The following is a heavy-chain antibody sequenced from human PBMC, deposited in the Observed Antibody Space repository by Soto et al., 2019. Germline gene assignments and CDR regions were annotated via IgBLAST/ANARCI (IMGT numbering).Heavy chain of an antibody. CDR3: TADLPAFTPQLDS. Sequence: GGSLRLSCAASGFTFSSAWFNWVRQAPGKGLEWVGRIKSQNDGGTTDYAAPVRDRFTISKDDSKNTLYLQMNSLKTVLTGGYFCTADLPAFTPQLDSWGQGT. CDR1: GFTFSSAW. CDR2: IKSQNDGGTT. J-gene: IGHJ5*01. D-gene: IGHD2-2*01. V-gene: IGHV3-15*07.